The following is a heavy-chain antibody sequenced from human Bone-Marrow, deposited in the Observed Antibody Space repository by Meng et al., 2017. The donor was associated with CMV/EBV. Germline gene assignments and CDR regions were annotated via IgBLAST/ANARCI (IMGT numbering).Heavy chain of an antibody. CDR1: GASISGSH. CDR2: IHSNGDA. CDR3: AKGGWSLNY. D-gene: IGHD6-19*01. Sequence: SETLSLTCTVSGASISGSHWSWIRQPPGKGLEWIGYIHSNGDANYNSSLRSRATLSVDTSKNQFSLNLRSVTAMDTAVYYCAKGGWSLNYWGQGVLATFPS. J-gene: IGHJ4*02. V-gene: IGHV4-59*01.